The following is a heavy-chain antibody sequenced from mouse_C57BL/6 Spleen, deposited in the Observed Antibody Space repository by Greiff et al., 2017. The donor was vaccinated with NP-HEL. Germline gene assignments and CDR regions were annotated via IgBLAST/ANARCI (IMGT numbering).Heavy chain of an antibody. J-gene: IGHJ1*03. D-gene: IGHD2-4*01. Sequence: VQLQQPGAELVRPGSSVKLSCKASGYTFTSYWMHWVKQRPIQGLEWIGNIDPSDSETHYNQKFKDKATLTVDKSSSTAYMQLSSLTSEDSAVYYCARGDYDWYFDVWGTGTTVTVSS. CDR3: ARGDYDWYFDV. CDR1: GYTFTSYW. CDR2: IDPSDSET. V-gene: IGHV1-52*01.